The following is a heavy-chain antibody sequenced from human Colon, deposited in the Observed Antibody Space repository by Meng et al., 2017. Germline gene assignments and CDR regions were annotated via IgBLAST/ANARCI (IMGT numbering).Heavy chain of an antibody. D-gene: IGHD2-21*01. CDR3: ARHVVGYDSYFDY. V-gene: IGHV4-59*08. Sequence: QVQLQESGPGLVKPSETLSLTCTVSGGSISSYYWSWIRQPPGKGLDWIGFVHNSGSTNFNPSLKSRVTISVDTSKNQFSLRLSSVTAADTAVYYCARHVVGYDSYFDYWGQGILVTVSS. CDR1: GGSISSYY. J-gene: IGHJ4*02. CDR2: VHNSGST.